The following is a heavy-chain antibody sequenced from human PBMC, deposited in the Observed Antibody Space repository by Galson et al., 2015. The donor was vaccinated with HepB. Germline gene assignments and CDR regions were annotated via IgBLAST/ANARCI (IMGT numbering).Heavy chain of an antibody. D-gene: IGHD3-10*01. CDR2: INPSGGST. CDR1: GYTFTSYY. CDR3: ALGGYNAGPFDY. V-gene: IGHV1-46*03. Sequence: SVKASCKASGYTFTSYYMHWVRQAPGQGLEWMGIINPSGGSTSYAQKFQGRVTMTRDTSTSTVYMELSSLRSEDTAVYYCALGGYNAGPFDYWGQGTLVTVSS. J-gene: IGHJ4*02.